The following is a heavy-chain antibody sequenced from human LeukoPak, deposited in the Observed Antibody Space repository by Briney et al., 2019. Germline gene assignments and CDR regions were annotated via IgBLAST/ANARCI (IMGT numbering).Heavy chain of an antibody. J-gene: IGHJ4*02. CDR2: IKQDGSEQ. CDR1: GFNFYNFW. D-gene: IGHD6-6*01. CDR3: VRDSGSRSSGIFDY. Sequence: GGSLRLSCAASGFNFYNFWMTWVRQAPGKGLEWVANIKQDGSEQYYAGSVKGRFTISRDNARNSVSLLINSLRVDDTAVYYCVRDSGSRSSGIFDYWGQGALVTVSS. V-gene: IGHV3-7*01.